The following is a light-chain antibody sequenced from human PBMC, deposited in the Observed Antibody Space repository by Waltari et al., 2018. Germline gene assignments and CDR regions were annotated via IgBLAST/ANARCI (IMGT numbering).Light chain of an antibody. Sequence: QSALTQPAPVSGSPGQSITISCTGTSRAVGSYNLVSWYQQHPGKAPKLMIYEVSKRPSGVSNRFSGSKSGNTASLTISGLQAEDEADYYCCSYAGSSTWVFGGGTKLTVL. CDR1: SRAVGSYNL. J-gene: IGLJ3*02. CDR2: EVS. V-gene: IGLV2-23*02. CDR3: CSYAGSSTWV.